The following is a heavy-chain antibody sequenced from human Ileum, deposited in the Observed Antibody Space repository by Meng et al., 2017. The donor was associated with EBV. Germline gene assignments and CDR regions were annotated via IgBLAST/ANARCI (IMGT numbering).Heavy chain of an antibody. Sequence: VQLQESGPGPVKPSDTLPLTCTVAGGSISSYYWSWIRQPPGKGLEWIGYIYYSGSTNYNPSLKSRVTISVDTSKNQFSLNLSSVTAADTAVYYCARGGWSLDYWGQGTLVTVSS. D-gene: IGHD2-15*01. CDR1: GGSISSYY. CDR2: IYYSGST. J-gene: IGHJ4*02. CDR3: ARGGWSLDY. V-gene: IGHV4-59*08.